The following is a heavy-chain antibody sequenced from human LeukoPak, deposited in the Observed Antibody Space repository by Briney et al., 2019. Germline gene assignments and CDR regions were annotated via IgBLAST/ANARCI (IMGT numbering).Heavy chain of an antibody. CDR2: INHSGST. CDR1: GGSFSGYY. D-gene: IGHD3-22*01. CDR3: ASGPEGYYYDSSGYYYVD. J-gene: IGHJ4*02. Sequence: SETLSLTCAVYGGSFSGYYWSGIRQPPGKGLEWIGEINHSGSTNYNPSLKSRVTISVDTSKNQFSLKLSSVTAADTAVYYCASGPEGYYYDSSGYYYVDWGQGTLVTVSS. V-gene: IGHV4-34*01.